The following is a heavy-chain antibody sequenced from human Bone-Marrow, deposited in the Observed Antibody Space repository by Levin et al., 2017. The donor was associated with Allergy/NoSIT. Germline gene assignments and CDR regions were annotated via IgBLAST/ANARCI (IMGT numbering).Heavy chain of an antibody. Sequence: PGESLKISCATSGFVFSSCAMSWVRQAPGKGLEWVATITGTGDTTYYADSVKGRFTISSDNSKNTVYLQMNSLRAEDTALFYCAKGYVFGDRRRLDYWGQGTLVTVSS. J-gene: IGHJ4*02. D-gene: IGHD4-17*01. CDR2: ITGTGDTT. CDR1: GFVFSSCA. CDR3: AKGYVFGDRRRLDY. V-gene: IGHV3-23*01.